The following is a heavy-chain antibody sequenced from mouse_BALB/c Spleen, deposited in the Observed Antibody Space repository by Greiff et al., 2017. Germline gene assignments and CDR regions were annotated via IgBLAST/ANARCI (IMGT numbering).Heavy chain of an antibody. CDR2: INSNGGST. CDR1: GLTFSSYG. Sequence: EVKLMESGGGLVQPGGSLKLSFAASGLTFSSYGMSGVRQTPDKRPELFATINSNGGSTYYPDSVKVRFTSSSAIAKNTLYQQMSSLKAENTAMYYCARDYRYGNIDYWGQGTTLTVSS. J-gene: IGHJ2*01. CDR3: ARDYRYGNIDY. V-gene: IGHV5-6-3*01. D-gene: IGHD2-10*02.